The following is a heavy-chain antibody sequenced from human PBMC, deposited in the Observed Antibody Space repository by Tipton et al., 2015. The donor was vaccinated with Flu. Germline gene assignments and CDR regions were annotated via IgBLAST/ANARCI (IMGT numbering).Heavy chain of an antibody. CDR2: IYSDGRA. J-gene: IGHJ5*02. Sequence: SLRLSCAASGFTVNSNYMSWVRQAPGKGLEWVSVIYSDGRAYYVDSVKGRFTVSRDDSKNMPSLQMDSLRAEDTAVYYCTRGQGANPWGQGTLVTVSS. CDR3: TRGQGANP. CDR1: GFTVNSNY. V-gene: IGHV3-53*01.